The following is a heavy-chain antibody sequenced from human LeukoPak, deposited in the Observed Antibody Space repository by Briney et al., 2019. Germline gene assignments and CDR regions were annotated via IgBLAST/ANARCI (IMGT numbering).Heavy chain of an antibody. CDR3: AIPPEDYSDYHHYGMDV. CDR1: GFTFNNYA. D-gene: IGHD4-11*01. J-gene: IGHJ6*02. CDR2: ISGGAGST. V-gene: IGHV3-23*01. Sequence: TGGSLRLSCAASGFTFNNYAMTWVRQAPGKGLEWVSSISGGAGSTYYAGSVKGRFTISRDNSKNTVYLQMNSLRAEDTAVYYCAIPPEDYSDYHHYGMDVWGQGTTVTVSS.